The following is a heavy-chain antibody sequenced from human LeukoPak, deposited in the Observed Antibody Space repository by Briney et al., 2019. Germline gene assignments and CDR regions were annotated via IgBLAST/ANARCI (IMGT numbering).Heavy chain of an antibody. Sequence: SETLSLTCAVYGGSFSGYYWSWIRQPPGKGLEWIGEINHSGSTNYNPSLRSRVTISVDTSKNQFSLKLSSVTAADTAVYYCARATSREYYDSWSGHNPRYYYYYMDVWGKGTTVTVSS. D-gene: IGHD3-3*01. CDR1: GGSFSGYY. V-gene: IGHV4-34*01. CDR2: INHSGST. J-gene: IGHJ6*03. CDR3: ARATSREYYDSWSGHNPRYYYYYMDV.